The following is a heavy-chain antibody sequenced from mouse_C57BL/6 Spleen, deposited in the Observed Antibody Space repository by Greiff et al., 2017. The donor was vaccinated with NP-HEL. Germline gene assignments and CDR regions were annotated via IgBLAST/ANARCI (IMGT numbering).Heavy chain of an antibody. CDR2: IRNKANGYTT. CDR1: GFTFTDYY. CDR3: ARYGSSYDWFAY. J-gene: IGHJ3*01. Sequence: EVHLVESGGGLVQPGGSLSLSCAASGFTFTDYYMSWVRQPPGKALEWLGFIRNKANGYTTEYSASVKGRFTISRDNSQSILYLQMNALRAEDSATYYCARYGSSYDWFAYWGQGTLVTVSA. D-gene: IGHD1-1*01. V-gene: IGHV7-3*01.